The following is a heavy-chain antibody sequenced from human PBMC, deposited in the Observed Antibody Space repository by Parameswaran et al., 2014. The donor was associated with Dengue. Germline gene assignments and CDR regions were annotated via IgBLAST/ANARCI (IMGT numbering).Heavy chain of an antibody. D-gene: IGHD6-19*01. J-gene: IGHJ4*02. CDR3: ARARGYSSGWLH. Sequence: WIRQPPGKGLEWVANIKQDGSEKYYVDSVKGRFTISRDNAKNSLYLQMNSLRAEDTAVYYCARARGYSSGWLHWGQGTLVTVSS. CDR2: IKQDGSEK. V-gene: IGHV3-7*01.